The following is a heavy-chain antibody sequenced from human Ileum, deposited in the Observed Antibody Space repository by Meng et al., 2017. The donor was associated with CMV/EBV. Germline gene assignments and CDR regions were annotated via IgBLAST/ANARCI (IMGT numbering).Heavy chain of an antibody. V-gene: IGHV3-30*02. Sequence: FRRYGMHWVRQAPCKGLEWVAFIRYDGTKTYYGDSVQGRFTISRDNSKNTVYLQMNSLRADDTAVYHCATSQYCTTTSCSTGWYFDLWGRGTLVTVSS. CDR2: IRYDGTKT. CDR3: ATSQYCTTTSCSTGWYFDL. J-gene: IGHJ2*01. CDR1: FRRYG. D-gene: IGHD2-2*02.